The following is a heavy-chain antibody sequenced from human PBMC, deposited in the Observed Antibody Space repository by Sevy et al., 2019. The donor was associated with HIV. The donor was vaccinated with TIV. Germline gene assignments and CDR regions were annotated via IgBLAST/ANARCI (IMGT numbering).Heavy chain of an antibody. V-gene: IGHV3-53*01. Sequence: GGSLRLSCAASGFTVSSNYMSWVRQAPGKGLEWVSVIYSGGSTYYADSVKGRFTISRDNSKNTLYLQMNSLRAEDTAVYYWARVNYDFWRGTTEYFQHWGQGTLVTVSS. CDR2: IYSGGST. J-gene: IGHJ1*01. CDR3: ARVNYDFWRGTTEYFQH. D-gene: IGHD3-3*01. CDR1: GFTVSSNY.